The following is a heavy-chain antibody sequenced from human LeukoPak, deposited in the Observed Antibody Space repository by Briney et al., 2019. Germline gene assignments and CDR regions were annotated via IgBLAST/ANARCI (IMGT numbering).Heavy chain of an antibody. CDR2: IYSGGST. CDR3: AGPYYYGSGSYNLGAFDI. J-gene: IGHJ3*02. V-gene: IGHV3-66*01. Sequence: GGSLRLSCAASGFTVSSNYMSWVRQAPGKGLEWVSVIYSGGSTYYADSVKGRLTISRDNSKNTLYLQMNSLRAEDTAVYYCAGPYYYGSGSYNLGAFDIWGQGTMVTVSS. D-gene: IGHD3-10*01. CDR1: GFTVSSNY.